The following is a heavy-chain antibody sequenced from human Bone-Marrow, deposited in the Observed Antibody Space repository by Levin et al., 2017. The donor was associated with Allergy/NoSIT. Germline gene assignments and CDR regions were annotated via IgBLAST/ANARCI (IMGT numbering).Heavy chain of an antibody. CDR1: GGSIRGYY. D-gene: IGHD6-25*01. Sequence: SQTLSLPCAVSGGSIRGYYWTWIRQPPGKGLECIGEINHSGRTNYNPSLESRVTVSVDTSKNHFSLKLTSVTAADTGLYYCARGAAFDPWGQGTLVTVSS. CDR2: INHSGRT. CDR3: ARGAAFDP. V-gene: IGHV4-34*01. J-gene: IGHJ5*02.